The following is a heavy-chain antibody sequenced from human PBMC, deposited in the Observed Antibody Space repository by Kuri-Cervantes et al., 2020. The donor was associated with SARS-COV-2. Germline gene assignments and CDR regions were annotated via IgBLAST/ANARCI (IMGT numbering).Heavy chain of an antibody. V-gene: IGHV3-7*01. CDR2: IKQDGSEK. CDR3: ARDRGDAFDI. Sequence: GESLKISCAASGFTFSSYWMSWVRQAPGKGLEWVANIKQDGSEKYYVDSVKGRFTISRDKAKNSLYLQMNSLRAEDTAVYYCARDRGDAFDIWGQGTMVTVSS. J-gene: IGHJ3*02. CDR1: GFTFSSYW.